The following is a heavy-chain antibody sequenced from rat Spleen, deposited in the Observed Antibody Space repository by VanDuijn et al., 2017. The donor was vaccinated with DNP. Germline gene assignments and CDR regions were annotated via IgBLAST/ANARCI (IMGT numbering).Heavy chain of an antibody. D-gene: IGHD1-11*01. J-gene: IGHJ3*01. CDR3: SRVRGYWFAY. V-gene: IGHV5-31*01. CDR1: GFIFSKYW. Sequence: EVQLVESGGGPVQPGRSLKLSCLASGFIFSKYWMTWIRQAPGKGLEWVASITETGGTTYYPDSVKGRFTISRDNAKGTLFLQMNSLRSEDTATYYCSRVRGYWFAYWGQGTLVTVSS. CDR2: ITETGGTT.